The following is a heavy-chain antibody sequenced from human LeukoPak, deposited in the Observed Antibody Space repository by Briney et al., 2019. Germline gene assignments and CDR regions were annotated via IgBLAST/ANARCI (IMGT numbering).Heavy chain of an antibody. V-gene: IGHV3-21*01. J-gene: IGHJ3*01. CDR3: AKEAGQDYGALDAFDV. D-gene: IGHD4-17*01. CDR2: IGGSSSSL. Sequence: PGGSLRLSCAASGFTLSSYPMHWVRQAAGKGLEWVSSIGGSSSSLYYAESVKGRFTISRDNARNSLYLQMNSLRVEDTAVYYCAKEAGQDYGALDAFDVWGQGTMVTVSS. CDR1: GFTLSSYP.